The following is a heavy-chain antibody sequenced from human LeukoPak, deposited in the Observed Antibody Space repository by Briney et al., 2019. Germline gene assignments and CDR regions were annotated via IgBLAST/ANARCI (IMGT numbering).Heavy chain of an antibody. D-gene: IGHD5-24*01. CDR1: GGSISSTTYY. V-gene: IGHV4-39*01. CDR3: ARHLGYNQRPPDY. CDR2: IYYSGNT. J-gene: IGHJ4*02. Sequence: SETLSLTCTVSGGSISSTTYYWGWIRQPPGKGLEWIGSIYYSGNTYYNPSLKSRVTISVDTSKNQFSLKLSSVTAADTAVYYCARHLGYNQRPPDYWGQGTLVTVSS.